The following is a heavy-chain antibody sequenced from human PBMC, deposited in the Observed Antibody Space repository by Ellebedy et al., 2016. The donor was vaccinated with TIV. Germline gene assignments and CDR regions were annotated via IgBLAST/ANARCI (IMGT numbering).Heavy chain of an antibody. Sequence: GGSLRLXCAVSELTITNSAMHWVRQAPGKGLEWVAGVSYHGRNKYYADSVKGRFTISRDTSNNTVFMHMNSLRPEDTAVYYCARDVRAYYYYYMDVWGIGTTVTVSS. CDR2: VSYHGRNK. V-gene: IGHV3-30*04. J-gene: IGHJ6*03. CDR1: ELTITNSA. CDR3: ARDVRAYYYYYMDV.